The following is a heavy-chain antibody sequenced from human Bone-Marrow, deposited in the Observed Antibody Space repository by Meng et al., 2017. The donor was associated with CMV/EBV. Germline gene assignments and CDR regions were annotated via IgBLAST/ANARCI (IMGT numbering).Heavy chain of an antibody. CDR3: TTVSVVVPAAPD. V-gene: IGHV3-15*01. CDR1: GFTFSNAW. J-gene: IGHJ4*02. D-gene: IGHD2-2*01. Sequence: SCAASGFTFSNAWMSWVRQAPGKGLEWVGRIKSKTDGGTTDYAAPVKGRFTISRDDSKNTLYLQMNSLKTEDTAVYYCTTVSVVVPAAPDWGQGTLVTVSS. CDR2: IKSKTDGGTT.